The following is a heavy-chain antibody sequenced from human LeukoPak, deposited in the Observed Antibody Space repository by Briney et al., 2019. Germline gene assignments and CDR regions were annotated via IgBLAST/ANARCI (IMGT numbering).Heavy chain of an antibody. Sequence: SETLSLTCTVSGGSISSYYWSWIRQPPGKGLEWIGNIYYSGSTNYNPSLKSRVTISVDTSKNQFSLKLSSVTAADTAVYYCARMAYSGGWTREFDYWGQGTLVTVSS. CDR2: IYYSGST. CDR3: ARMAYSGGWTREFDY. D-gene: IGHD6-19*01. CDR1: GGSISSYY. V-gene: IGHV4-59*08. J-gene: IGHJ4*02.